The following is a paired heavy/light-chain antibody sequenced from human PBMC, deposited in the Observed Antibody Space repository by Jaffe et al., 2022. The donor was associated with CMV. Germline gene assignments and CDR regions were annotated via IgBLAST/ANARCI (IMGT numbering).Heavy chain of an antibody. CDR2: INGSGGST. D-gene: IGHD3-22*01. V-gene: IGHV3-23*04. J-gene: IGHJ3*02. CDR1: GFTFSSYA. CDR3: AKDFSYFDSTGYSYRVDDAFDI. Sequence: EVQLVESGGGLVQPGGSLRLSCAASGFTFSSYAMSWVRLVSGKGLEWVSTINGSGGSTFSAESVKGRFTISRDNSKNTLYLQMNSLRAEDTAVYYCAKDFSYFDSTGYSYRVDDAFDIWGQGTMVTVSS.
Light chain of an antibody. Sequence: QSVLTQPPSASGTPGQRVTISCFGSTSNIGSNNVNWYQQLPGTAPKLLIYFNNQRPSGVPDRFSGSKSGTSASLAISGLQSEDEADYYCAAWDDSLLGRLFGGGTKLTVL. CDR1: TSNIGSNN. CDR2: FNN. CDR3: AAWDDSLLGRL. J-gene: IGLJ3*02. V-gene: IGLV1-44*01.